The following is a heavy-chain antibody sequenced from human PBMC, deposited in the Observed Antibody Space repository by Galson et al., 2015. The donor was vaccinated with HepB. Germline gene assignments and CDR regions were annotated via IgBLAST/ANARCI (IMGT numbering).Heavy chain of an antibody. CDR1: GSTFTSYA. CDR2: INTNTGNP. D-gene: IGHD5-12*01. V-gene: IGHV7-4-1*02. J-gene: IGHJ3*02. CDR3: AREGYGYVDGHDAFDI. Sequence: SVKVSCKASGSTFTSYAMNWVRQAPGQGLEWMGWINTNTGNPTYAQGFTGRFVFSLDTSVSTAYLQISSLKAEDTAVYYCAREGYGYVDGHDAFDIWGQGTMVTVSS.